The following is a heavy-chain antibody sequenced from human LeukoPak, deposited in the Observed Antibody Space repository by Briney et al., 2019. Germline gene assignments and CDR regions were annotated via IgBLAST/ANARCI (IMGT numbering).Heavy chain of an antibody. CDR3: ARAGGLIDP. D-gene: IGHD1-14*01. J-gene: IGHJ5*02. V-gene: IGHV4-39*07. Sequence: SETLSLTCTVSGGSISSSSYYWGWIRQPPGKGLEWIGSIYYSGSTYYNPSLKSRVTISVDTSKNQFSLKLSSVTAADTAVYYCARAGGLIDPWGQGTLVTVSS. CDR2: IYYSGST. CDR1: GGSISSSSYY.